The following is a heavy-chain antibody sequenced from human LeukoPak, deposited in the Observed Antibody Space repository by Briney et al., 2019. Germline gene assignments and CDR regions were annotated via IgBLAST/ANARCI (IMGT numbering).Heavy chain of an antibody. CDR2: ISAYNGNT. CDR1: GGTFSSYA. V-gene: IGHV1-18*01. Sequence: GASVKVSCKASGGTFSSYAISWVRQAPGQGLEWMGWISAYNGNTNYAQKLQGRVTMTTDTSTSTAYMELRSLRSDDTAVYYCARSGILTGYYQIDYWGQGTLVTVSS. J-gene: IGHJ4*02. D-gene: IGHD3-9*01. CDR3: ARSGILTGYYQIDY.